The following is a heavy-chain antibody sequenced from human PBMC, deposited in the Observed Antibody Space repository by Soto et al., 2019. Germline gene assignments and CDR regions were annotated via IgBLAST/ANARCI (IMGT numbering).Heavy chain of an antibody. Sequence: ASVKVSCKTSGDNFKKNVFTWVRQAPGQGLEWMGGTIPALGKTHYIEKFQGRVTITVDDATRTVYMEVRDLTSEDTVIYYCARGPFRPSAMDVWGQGTTVTVSS. CDR3: ARGPFRPSAMDV. CDR2: TIPALGKT. D-gene: IGHD3-10*01. J-gene: IGHJ6*02. V-gene: IGHV1-69*10. CDR1: GDNFKKNV.